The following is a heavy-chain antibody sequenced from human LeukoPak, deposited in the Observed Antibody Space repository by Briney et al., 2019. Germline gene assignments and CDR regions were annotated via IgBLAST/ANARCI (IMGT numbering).Heavy chain of an antibody. CDR3: AKDMSSGIVAADMDY. J-gene: IGHJ4*02. CDR2: ISSSSSYI. D-gene: IGHD6-13*01. CDR1: GFTFSSYS. V-gene: IGHV3-21*04. Sequence: PGGSLRLSCAASGFTFSSYSMNWVRQAPGKGLEWVSSISSSSSYIYYADSVKGRLTISRDNAKNSLYLQMSSLRTEDTALYYCAKDMSSGIVAADMDYWGQGTLVTVSS.